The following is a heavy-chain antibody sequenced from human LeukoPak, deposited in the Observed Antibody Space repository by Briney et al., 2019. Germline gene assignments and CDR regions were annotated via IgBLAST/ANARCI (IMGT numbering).Heavy chain of an antibody. CDR1: GVSFSRYY. CDR3: ARGNSYGRTFDY. V-gene: IGHV4-34*01. D-gene: IGHD5-18*01. Sequence: PSETLSLTCAVYGVSFSRYYWSWNRQSPGKGLEWIGEINHSGSTNYNPSLKSRVTISVDTSKNQFSLKLSSVTAAYTAVYYCARGNSYGRTFDYWGQGTLVTVSS. CDR2: INHSGST. J-gene: IGHJ4*02.